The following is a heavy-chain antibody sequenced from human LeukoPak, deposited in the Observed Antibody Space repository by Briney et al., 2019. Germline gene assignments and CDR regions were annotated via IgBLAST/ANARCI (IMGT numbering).Heavy chain of an antibody. CDR1: GGSISSGGYS. D-gene: IGHD2-21*02. CDR3: ARGWGPAYCGGDCHRHFDY. Sequence: SQTLSLTCAVSGGSISSGGYSWHWIRQPPGKGLEWIGYIYNSGGTSYNPSLKSRVSLSVDTSKNLFSLTLNSMTAADTAVYYCARGWGPAYCGGDCHRHFDYWGQGTLVTVSS. V-gene: IGHV4-30-4*07. CDR2: IYNSGGT. J-gene: IGHJ4*02.